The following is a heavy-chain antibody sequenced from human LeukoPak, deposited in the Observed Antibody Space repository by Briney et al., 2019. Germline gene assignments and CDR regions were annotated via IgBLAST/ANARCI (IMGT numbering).Heavy chain of an antibody. Sequence: GGSLRLSCAASGLTFNNNAINWVRQAPGKGLEWVSGISSSGGTTYYADSVKGRFTISRDKSKNTLYLQMNSLGAEDTAVYYCAKGHKSSGWSALDYWGQGTLVTVSS. CDR1: GLTFNNNA. V-gene: IGHV3-23*01. D-gene: IGHD6-19*01. CDR3: AKGHKSSGWSALDY. CDR2: ISSSGGTT. J-gene: IGHJ4*02.